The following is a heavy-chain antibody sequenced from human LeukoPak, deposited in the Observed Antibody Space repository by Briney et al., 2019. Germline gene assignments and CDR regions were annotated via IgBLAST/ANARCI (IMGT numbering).Heavy chain of an antibody. CDR1: GYTFTSYG. V-gene: IGHV1-18*01. J-gene: IGHJ6*02. CDR3: ARDPKTSDYYYGMDV. CDR2: ISAYNGNT. Sequence: GASVKVSCKASGYTFTSYGISWVRQAPGQGLEWMGWISAYNGNTNYAQKLQGRVTMTTDTSTSTAYMELRSLRSDDTAVYYCARDPKTSDYYYGMDVWGQGTTATVSS.